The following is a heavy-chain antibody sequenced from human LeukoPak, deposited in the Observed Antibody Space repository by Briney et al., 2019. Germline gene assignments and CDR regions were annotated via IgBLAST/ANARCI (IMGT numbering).Heavy chain of an antibody. J-gene: IGHJ4*02. CDR1: GGSISSSSYY. Sequence: SETLSLTRTVSGGSISSSSYYWGWIRQPPGKGLEWIGSIYYSGSTYYNPSLKSRVTISVDTSKNQFSLKLSSVTAADTAVYYCARSEWAVAGDSDYWGQGTLVTVSS. V-gene: IGHV4-39*01. D-gene: IGHD6-19*01. CDR3: ARSEWAVAGDSDY. CDR2: IYYSGST.